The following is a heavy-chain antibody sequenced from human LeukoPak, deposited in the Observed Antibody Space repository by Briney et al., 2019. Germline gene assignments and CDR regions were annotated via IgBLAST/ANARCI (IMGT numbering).Heavy chain of an antibody. J-gene: IGHJ4*02. V-gene: IGHV3-33*01. D-gene: IGHD3-22*01. CDR2: IWYDGSNR. Sequence: GGSLRLSCAASGFTFSSSGMHWVRQAPGKGLKWVAVIWYDGSNRYYADPVRGRFSVSRDNSKNTLYLQMNSLRAEDTAVYYCARAKGVSTGYRPTDYWGQGTLVTVSS. CDR3: ARAKGVSTGYRPTDY. CDR1: GFTFSSSG.